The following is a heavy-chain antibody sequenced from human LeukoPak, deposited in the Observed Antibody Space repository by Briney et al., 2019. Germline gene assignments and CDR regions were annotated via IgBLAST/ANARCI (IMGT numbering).Heavy chain of an antibody. CDR2: ISFDGTNK. J-gene: IGHJ6*03. D-gene: IGHD5-12*01. CDR3: AKGGGYEAQYYYYYLDV. V-gene: IGHV3-30*18. Sequence: GGSLRLSCAASGFTFSSYGMHWVRQAPGKGLEWVAVISFDGTNKFYADSVKGRFTISRDNSKKTVYLQMNSLRAEDAAVYYCAKGGGYEAQYYYYYLDVWGKGTTVTISS. CDR1: GFTFSSYG.